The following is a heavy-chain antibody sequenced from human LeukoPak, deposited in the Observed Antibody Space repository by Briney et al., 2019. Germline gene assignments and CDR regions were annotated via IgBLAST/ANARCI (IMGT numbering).Heavy chain of an antibody. CDR3: ARQGDYYDSSGYL. D-gene: IGHD3-22*01. CDR2: IYYSGST. J-gene: IGHJ5*02. V-gene: IGHV4-59*01. CDR1: GGSISSYY. Sequence: SETLSLTCTVSGGSISSYYWSWIRQPPGKGLEWIGYIYYSGSTNYNPSLKSRVTISVDTSKNQSSLKLSSVTAADTAVYYCARQGDYYDSSGYLWGQGTLVTVSS.